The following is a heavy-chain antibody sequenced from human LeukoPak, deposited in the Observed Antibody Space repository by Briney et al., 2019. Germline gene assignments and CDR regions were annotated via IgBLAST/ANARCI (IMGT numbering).Heavy chain of an antibody. J-gene: IGHJ4*02. V-gene: IGHV1-2*06. CDR1: GYTFTGYY. Sequence: ASVKVSCKDSGYTFTGYYMHWVRQAPGQGLEWMGRINPNSGGTNYAQKFQGRVTMTRDTSISTAYMELGRLRSDDTAVYYCASLYCSGGSCPVDWGQGTLVTVSS. CDR2: INPNSGGT. D-gene: IGHD2-15*01. CDR3: ASLYCSGGSCPVD.